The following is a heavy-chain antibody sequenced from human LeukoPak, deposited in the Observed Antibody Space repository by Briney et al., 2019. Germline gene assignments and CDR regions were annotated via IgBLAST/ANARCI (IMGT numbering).Heavy chain of an antibody. J-gene: IGHJ5*02. CDR1: GFTFSSYE. D-gene: IGHD2-2*01. V-gene: IGHV3-48*03. CDR3: ARDPWGYQLLSGWFDP. CDR2: ISSSGSTI. Sequence: GGSLRLSCAASGFTFSSYEMNWVRQAPGEGLEWVSYISSSGSTIYYAGSVKGRFTISRDNAKSSLYLQMNSLRAEDTAVYYCARDPWGYQLLSGWFDPWGQGTLVTVSS.